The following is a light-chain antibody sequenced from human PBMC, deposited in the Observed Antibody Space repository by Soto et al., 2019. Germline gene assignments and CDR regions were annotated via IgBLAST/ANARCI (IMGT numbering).Light chain of an antibody. CDR2: GAS. CDR3: HQYNNWPPTWT. Sequence: EIVMTQSPATLSVSPGERATLSCRASQSVSSNLAWYQQKPGQAPRLLIYGASARATGIPARFSGSGSGTEFTLTISSLQSEDSAVYSCHQYNNWPPTWTFGQGTQVDIK. CDR1: QSVSSN. V-gene: IGKV3-15*01. J-gene: IGKJ1*01.